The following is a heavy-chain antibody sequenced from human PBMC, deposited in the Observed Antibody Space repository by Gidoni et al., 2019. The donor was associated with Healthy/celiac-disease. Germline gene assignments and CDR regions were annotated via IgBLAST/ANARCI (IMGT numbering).Heavy chain of an antibody. CDR3: AKSLPMIVVSDAFDI. D-gene: IGHD3-22*01. Sequence: QVQLVESGGGVVQPGRSLRLSCAASGFTFSSYGMRWVRQAPGKGLEWVAVISYDGSNKYYADSVKGRFTISRDNSKNTLYLQMNSLRAEDTAVYYCAKSLPMIVVSDAFDIWGQGTMVTVSS. CDR2: ISYDGSNK. CDR1: GFTFSSYG. J-gene: IGHJ3*02. V-gene: IGHV3-30*18.